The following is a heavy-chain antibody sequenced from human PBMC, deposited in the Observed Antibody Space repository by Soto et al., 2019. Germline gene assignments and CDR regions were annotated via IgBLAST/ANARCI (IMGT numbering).Heavy chain of an antibody. D-gene: IGHD4-17*01. Sequence: SEILSLTCTVSGGSISSGGYYWSWIRQHPGKGLEWIGYIYYSGSTYYNPSLKSRVTISVDTSKNQFSLKLSSVTAADTAVYYCARDQATPTADAFDIWGQGTMVTVSS. CDR1: GGSISSGGYY. J-gene: IGHJ3*02. CDR3: ARDQATPTADAFDI. V-gene: IGHV4-31*03. CDR2: IYYSGST.